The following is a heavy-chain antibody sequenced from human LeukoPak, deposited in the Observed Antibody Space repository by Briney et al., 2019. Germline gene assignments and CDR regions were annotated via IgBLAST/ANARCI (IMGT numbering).Heavy chain of an antibody. CDR2: INPNSGGT. Sequence: WASVKVSCKASGYTFTGYYMHWVRQAPGQGLEWMGWINPNSGGTNYAQKFQGRVTMTRDTSISTAYMELSRLRSDDTAVYYCARELPHYVVVTAIIPATGAFDIWGQGTMVTVSS. J-gene: IGHJ3*02. CDR3: ARELPHYVVVTAIIPATGAFDI. CDR1: GYTFTGYY. V-gene: IGHV1-2*02. D-gene: IGHD2-21*02.